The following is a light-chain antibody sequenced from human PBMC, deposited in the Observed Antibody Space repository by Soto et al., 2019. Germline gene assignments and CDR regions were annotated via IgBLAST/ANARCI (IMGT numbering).Light chain of an antibody. CDR1: QRISSN. Sequence: EIVMTQSPDTLSVSPGERAILSCRASQRISSNLAWYQQKPGQAPRLLIYGASTRATGVPARFSGSGSETDFTLTISNLQSEDCAVYHCQHYNNWPPYTFGQGTKLEIK. J-gene: IGKJ2*01. CDR2: GAS. V-gene: IGKV3D-15*01. CDR3: QHYNNWPPYT.